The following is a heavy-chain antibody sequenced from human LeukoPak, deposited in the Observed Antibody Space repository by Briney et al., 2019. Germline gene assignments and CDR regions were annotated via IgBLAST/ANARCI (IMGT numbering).Heavy chain of an antibody. Sequence: RTGGSLRLSCAASGFTFSSYAMHWVRQAPGKGLEWVAVISYDGSNKYYADSVKGRFTISRDNSKNTLYLQMNSLRAEDTAVYYCAKYYGDSAPDDYWGQGTLVTVSS. CDR3: AKYYGDSAPDDY. D-gene: IGHD4-17*01. CDR1: GFTFSSYA. CDR2: ISYDGSNK. V-gene: IGHV3-30*18. J-gene: IGHJ4*02.